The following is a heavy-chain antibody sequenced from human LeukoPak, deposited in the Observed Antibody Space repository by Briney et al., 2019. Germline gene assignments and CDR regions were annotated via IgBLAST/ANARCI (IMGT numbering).Heavy chain of an antibody. CDR3: ARHRGGSSPSVFDS. CDR2: VYYSGST. J-gene: IGHJ4*02. D-gene: IGHD2-15*01. CDR1: GGSVSSSSYY. V-gene: IGHV4-39*01. Sequence: SETLSLTCTVSGGSVSSSSYYWGWIRQPPGKGLEWIGSVYYSGSTYCNPSLKSRVTISVDTSKNQFSLKMSSVTAADTTLFYCARHRGGSSPSVFDSWGQGTLVTVSS.